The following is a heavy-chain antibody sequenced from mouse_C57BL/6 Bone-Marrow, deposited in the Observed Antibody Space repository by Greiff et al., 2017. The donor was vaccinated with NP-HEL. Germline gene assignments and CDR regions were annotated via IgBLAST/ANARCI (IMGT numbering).Heavy chain of an antibody. CDR1: GYAFSSSW. Sequence: VMLVESGPELVKPGASVKISCKASGYAFSSSWMNWVKQRPGKGLEWIGRIYPGDGDTNYNGKFKGKATLTADKSSSTAYMQLSSLTSEDSAVYFCAIYGYDYYFDYWGQGTTLTVSS. D-gene: IGHD2-2*01. CDR2: IYPGDGDT. J-gene: IGHJ2*01. V-gene: IGHV1-82*01. CDR3: AIYGYDYYFDY.